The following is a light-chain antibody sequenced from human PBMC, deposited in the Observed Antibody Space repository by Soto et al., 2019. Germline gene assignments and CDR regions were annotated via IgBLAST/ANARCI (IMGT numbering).Light chain of an antibody. Sequence: QSVLTQPPSVSGAPGQRVTISCTGSSSNIGAGYDVHWYQQLPGTAPKLLIYGNSNRPSGVPDRLSGSKSGTSASLAITGLQAEDEVDYYCQSYDSSLSGGVFGGGTKLTVL. V-gene: IGLV1-40*01. J-gene: IGLJ3*02. CDR1: SSNIGAGYD. CDR2: GNS. CDR3: QSYDSSLSGGV.